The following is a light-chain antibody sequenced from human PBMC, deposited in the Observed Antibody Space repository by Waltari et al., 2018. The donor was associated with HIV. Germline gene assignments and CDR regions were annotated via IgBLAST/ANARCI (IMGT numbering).Light chain of an antibody. CDR1: HPVSSSA. J-gene: IGKJ2*01. Sequence: TVLTQSPDTLSLSPGETATLSCRASHPVSSSALAWYQQQPGQAHRLLIYGASNRATGIPDRFSGSVSGTEFTLTISRLEPEDFAVYYCQHYDTSPPVYTFGQGTKLEIK. CDR2: GAS. CDR3: QHYDTSPPVYT. V-gene: IGKV3-20*01.